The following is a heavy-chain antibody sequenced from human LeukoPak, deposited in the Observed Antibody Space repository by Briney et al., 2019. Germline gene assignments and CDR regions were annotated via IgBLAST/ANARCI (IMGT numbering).Heavy chain of an antibody. CDR3: ARAYGSGSYHYYYYMDV. Sequence: ASVKVSCKASGYTFTGYYMHWVRQAPGQGLEWMGWINPNSGGTNYAQKFQGRVTMTRDTSISTAYMELSSLRSEDTAVYYCARAYGSGSYHYYYYMDVWGKGTTVTISS. J-gene: IGHJ6*03. CDR1: GYTFTGYY. V-gene: IGHV1-2*02. D-gene: IGHD3-10*01. CDR2: INPNSGGT.